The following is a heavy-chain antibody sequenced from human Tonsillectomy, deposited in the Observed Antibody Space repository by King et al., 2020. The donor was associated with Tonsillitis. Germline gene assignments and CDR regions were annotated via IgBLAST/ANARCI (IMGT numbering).Heavy chain of an antibody. D-gene: IGHD6-19*01. J-gene: IGHJ6*02. V-gene: IGHV1-46*04. CDR3: ATGLEVADETAYYYAMDV. CDR2: IHPSGFST. Sequence: HVQLVESGAEVKKPGASVTVSCKASGYTLTNYFLHWVRRAPGRGLEWVGMIHPSGFSTVNIQKFQGQGKVNMTRDTSTNTVYMELTSLKFEDTAVYYCATGLEVADETAYYYAMDVWGQGTTVTVSS. CDR1: GYTLTNYF.